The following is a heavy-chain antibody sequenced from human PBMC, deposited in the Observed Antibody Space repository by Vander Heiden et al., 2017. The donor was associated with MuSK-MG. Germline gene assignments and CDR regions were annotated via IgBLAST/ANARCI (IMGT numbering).Heavy chain of an antibody. V-gene: IGHV3-21*01. Sequence: EVQLVESGGGLVKPGGSLRLSCAASGFTFSSYSMNWVRQAPGKGLEWVSSISSSSRYIDDADSVKGRFTISRDNAKNSLYLKMKSLRAEDTAVYYGARDMVGGVGYWGHGTLVTVSS. CDR1: GFTFSSYS. CDR2: ISSSSRYI. J-gene: IGHJ4*01. CDR3: ARDMVGGVGY. D-gene: IGHD1-26*01.